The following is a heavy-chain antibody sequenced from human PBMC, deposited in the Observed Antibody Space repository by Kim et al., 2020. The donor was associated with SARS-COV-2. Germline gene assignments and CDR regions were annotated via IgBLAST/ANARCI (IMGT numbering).Heavy chain of an antibody. V-gene: IGHV4-59*08. D-gene: IGHD3-3*01. CDR3: ARLSVLRVLEWRFDY. CDR1: GGSISSYY. CDR2: IYYSGST. Sequence: SETLSLTCTVSGGSISSYYWSWIRQPPGKGLEWIGYIYYSGSTNYNTSLKSRVTITVDTSKNQSPLKLSSVTAAGTAVYYCARLSVLRVLEWRFDYWGQGTLVTVSS. J-gene: IGHJ4*02.